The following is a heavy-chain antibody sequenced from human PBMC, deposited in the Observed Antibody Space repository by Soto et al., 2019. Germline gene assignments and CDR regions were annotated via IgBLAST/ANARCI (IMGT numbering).Heavy chain of an antibody. J-gene: IGHJ5*02. Sequence: ASVKISCKASGYTFTSYSISWVRQAPGQGLEWMGWISAYNGNTNYAQKLQGRVTMTTDTSTSTAYMELRSLRSDDTAVYYCARDLSYGGWFDPRGQGTLLTVSS. CDR1: GYTFTSYS. D-gene: IGHD4-17*01. CDR3: ARDLSYGGWFDP. V-gene: IGHV1-18*01. CDR2: ISAYNGNT.